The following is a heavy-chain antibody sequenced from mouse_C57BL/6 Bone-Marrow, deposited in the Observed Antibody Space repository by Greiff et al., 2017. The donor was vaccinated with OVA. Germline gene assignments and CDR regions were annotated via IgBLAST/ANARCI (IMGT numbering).Heavy chain of an antibody. D-gene: IGHD2-1*01. CDR1: GFSLSTSGMG. CDR3: ARIYYGNLYYFDY. V-gene: IGHV8-8*01. Sequence: QVQLQQSGPGILQPSQTLSLTCSFSGFSLSTSGMGVGWIRPPSGKGLEWLAHIWWDDDKSYNPALKSRLTISKDTSKNQVFLKIANVDTADTATYYCARIYYGNLYYFDYWGQGTTLTVSS. J-gene: IGHJ2*01. CDR2: IWWDDDK.